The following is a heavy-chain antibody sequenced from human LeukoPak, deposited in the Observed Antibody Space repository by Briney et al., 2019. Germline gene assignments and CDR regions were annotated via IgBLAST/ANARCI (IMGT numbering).Heavy chain of an antibody. D-gene: IGHD1-1*01. CDR1: GGSFSGYY. V-gene: IGHV4-34*01. CDR2: INHSGST. CDR3: ASLPDPLGTYFDL. J-gene: IGHJ2*01. Sequence: PSETLSLTCAVYGGSFSGYYWSWIRQPPGKGLEWIGEINHSGSTNYNPSLKSRVTISVDTSKNQFSLKLSSMTAADTAVYYCASLPDPLGTYFDLWGRGTLVTVSS.